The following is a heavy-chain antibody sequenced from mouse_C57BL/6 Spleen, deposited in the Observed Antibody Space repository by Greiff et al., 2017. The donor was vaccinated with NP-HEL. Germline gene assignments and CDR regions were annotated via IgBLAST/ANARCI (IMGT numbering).Heavy chain of an antibody. V-gene: IGHV14-1*01. CDR3: TTLYYGSSHYYAMDY. CDR1: GFNIKDYY. D-gene: IGHD1-1*01. J-gene: IGHJ4*01. Sequence: VQLKESGAELVRPGASVKLSCTASGFNIKDYYMHWVKQRPEQGLEWIGRIDPEDGDTEYAPKFQGKATMTADTSSNTAYLQLSSLTSEDTAVYYCTTLYYGSSHYYAMDYWGQGTSVTVSS. CDR2: IDPEDGDT.